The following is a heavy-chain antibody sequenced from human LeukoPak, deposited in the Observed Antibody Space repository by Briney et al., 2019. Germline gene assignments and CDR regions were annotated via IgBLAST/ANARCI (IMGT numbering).Heavy chain of an antibody. V-gene: IGHV5-51*01. CDR3: ARVYCSSTSCRRYYYYYMDV. CDR1: GYSFTSYW. D-gene: IGHD2-2*01. CDR2: IYPGDSDT. Sequence: GESLKISCKGSGYSFTSYWIGWVRQMPGKGLEWMGIIYPGDSDTRYSPSFQGQVTISADKSISTAYLQWSSLKASDTAMYYCARVYCSSTSCRRYYYYYMDVWGKGTTVTVSS. J-gene: IGHJ6*03.